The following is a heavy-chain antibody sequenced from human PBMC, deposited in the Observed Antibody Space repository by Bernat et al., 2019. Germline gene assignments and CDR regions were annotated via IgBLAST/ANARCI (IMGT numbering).Heavy chain of an antibody. Sequence: EVQLVESGGGLVQPGGSLRLSCAASGFTVSSNYMSWVRQAPGKGLEWASVIYSGGSTYAAASVKGRFTISRYNSKNTLYLQMNSLRAEDTAVYYCARDSRRIPDYDILTSLGWFDPWGQGTLVTVSS. CDR2: IYSGGST. J-gene: IGHJ5*02. CDR3: ARDSRRIPDYDILTSLGWFDP. V-gene: IGHV3-66*01. D-gene: IGHD3-9*01. CDR1: GFTVSSNY.